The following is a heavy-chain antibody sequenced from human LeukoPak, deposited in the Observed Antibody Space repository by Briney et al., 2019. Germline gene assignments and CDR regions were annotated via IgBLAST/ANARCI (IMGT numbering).Heavy chain of an antibody. CDR1: GGSISSSSYY. CDR3: ARGVGARRWHAAFDI. D-gene: IGHD1-26*01. Sequence: SETLSLTCTVSGGSISSSSYYWGWIRQPPGKGLEWIGSIYYSGSTYYNPSLKSRVTISVDTSKNQFSLKLSSVTAADTAVYYCARGVGARRWHAAFDIWGQGTMVTVSS. J-gene: IGHJ3*02. CDR2: IYYSGST. V-gene: IGHV4-39*07.